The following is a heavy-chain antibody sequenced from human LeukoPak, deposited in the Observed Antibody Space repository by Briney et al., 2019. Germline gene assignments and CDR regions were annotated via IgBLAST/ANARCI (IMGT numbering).Heavy chain of an antibody. CDR2: IIPIFGTA. V-gene: IGHV1-69*05. CDR3: ASLGTTRAFDI. CDR1: GGTFSSYA. Sequence: ASVTVSCKASGGTFSSYAISWVRQAPGQGLEWMGRIIPIFGTANYAQKFQGRVTITTDESTSTAYMELSSLRSEDTAVYYCASLGTTRAFDIWGQGTMVTVSS. J-gene: IGHJ3*02. D-gene: IGHD1-7*01.